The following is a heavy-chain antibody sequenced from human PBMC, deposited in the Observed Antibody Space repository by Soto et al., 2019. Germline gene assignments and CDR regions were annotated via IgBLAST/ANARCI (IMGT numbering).Heavy chain of an antibody. D-gene: IGHD2-2*01. CDR2: FDPEDGET. CDR3: ATAEYCSSTSCDSNNWFDP. CDR1: GYTLTELS. J-gene: IGHJ5*02. V-gene: IGHV1-24*01. Sequence: ASVKVSCKVSGYTLTELSMHWVRQAPGKGLEWMGGFDPEDGETIYAQKFQGRVTMTEDTSTDTAYMELSSLRSEDTAVHYCATAEYCSSTSCDSNNWFDPWGQGTLVTVSS.